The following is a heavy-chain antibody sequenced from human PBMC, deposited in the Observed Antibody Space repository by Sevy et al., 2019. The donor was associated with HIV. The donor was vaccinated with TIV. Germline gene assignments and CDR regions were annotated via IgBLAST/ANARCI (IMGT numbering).Heavy chain of an antibody. CDR3: VRDDRDGYFDY. Sequence: ASVKVSCKASGYTFTGYYMHWVRQAPGQGLEWMGWLNPDCGGPNYAPKFQGRVTLTRDTSISTAYMELSRLKSDDTAVYYCVRDDRDGYFDYWGQGTLVTVSS. CDR1: GYTFTGYY. J-gene: IGHJ4*02. CDR2: LNPDCGGP. V-gene: IGHV1-2*02.